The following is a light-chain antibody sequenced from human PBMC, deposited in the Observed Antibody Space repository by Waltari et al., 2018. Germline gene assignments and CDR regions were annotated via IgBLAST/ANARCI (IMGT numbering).Light chain of an antibody. Sequence: DIQMTQSPSSLSASVGDRVTITCRASQSISSYLNWYQQKPGKAPKLLIFAASSLQSGVPSMFSGSGAGTDFTLTISSVQPEDFATYFCQQSYSSPYTFGQGTKVEIK. V-gene: IGKV1-39*01. CDR2: AAS. J-gene: IGKJ2*01. CDR1: QSISSY. CDR3: QQSYSSPYT.